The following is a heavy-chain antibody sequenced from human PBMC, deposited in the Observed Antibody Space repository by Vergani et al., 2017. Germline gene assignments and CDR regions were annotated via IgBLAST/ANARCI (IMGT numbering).Heavy chain of an antibody. V-gene: IGHV4-34*01. J-gene: IGHJ4*02. D-gene: IGHD5-24*01. CDR2: INHSGST. CDR3: ARVERWLQTNDY. CDR1: GGSFSGYY. Sequence: QVQLQQWGAGLLTPSETLSLTCAVYGGSFSGYYWSWIRQPPGKGLEWIGEINHSGSTNYNPSLKSRVTISVDTSKNQFSLKLSYVTAADTAVYYCARVERWLQTNDYWGQGTLVTVSS.